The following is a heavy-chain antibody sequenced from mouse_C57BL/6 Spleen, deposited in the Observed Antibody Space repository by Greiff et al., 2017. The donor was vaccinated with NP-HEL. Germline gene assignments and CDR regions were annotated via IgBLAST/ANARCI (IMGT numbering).Heavy chain of an antibody. CDR3: AIPDGYYPWFAY. Sequence: QVQLQQPGAELVMPGASVKLSCKASGYTFTSYWMHWVKQRPGQGLEWIGEIDPSDSYTNYNQKFKGKSTLTVDNSSSTAYMQLSSLTSEDSGVYYCAIPDGYYPWFAYWGQGTLVTVSA. V-gene: IGHV1-69*01. D-gene: IGHD2-3*01. CDR2: IDPSDSYT. J-gene: IGHJ3*01. CDR1: GYTFTSYW.